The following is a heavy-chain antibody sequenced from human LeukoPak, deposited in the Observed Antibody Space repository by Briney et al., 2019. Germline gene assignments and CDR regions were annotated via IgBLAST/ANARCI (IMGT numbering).Heavy chain of an antibody. CDR3: ARGFLYSSGWYRTEYFQH. Sequence: SETLSLTCAVYGGSFSGYYWSWIRQPPGKGLEWIGEINHSGSTNYNPSLESRVTISVDTSKNQFSLKLSSVTAADTAVYYCARGFLYSSGWYRTEYFQHWGQGTLVTVSS. V-gene: IGHV4-34*01. D-gene: IGHD6-19*01. J-gene: IGHJ1*01. CDR2: INHSGST. CDR1: GGSFSGYY.